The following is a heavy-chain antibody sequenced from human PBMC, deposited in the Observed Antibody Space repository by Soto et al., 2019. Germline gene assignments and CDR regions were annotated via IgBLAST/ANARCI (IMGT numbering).Heavy chain of an antibody. CDR1: GYTFTSYG. Sequence: GASVKVSCKASGYTFTSYGISWVRQAPGQGLEWMGWISAYNGNTNYAQKLQGRVTMTTDTSTSTAYMELRSLRSDDTAVYYCAREAVSDVVPAAISAMDVWGQGTKVTVSS. V-gene: IGHV1-18*01. CDR2: ISAYNGNT. CDR3: AREAVSDVVPAAISAMDV. D-gene: IGHD2-2*01. J-gene: IGHJ6*02.